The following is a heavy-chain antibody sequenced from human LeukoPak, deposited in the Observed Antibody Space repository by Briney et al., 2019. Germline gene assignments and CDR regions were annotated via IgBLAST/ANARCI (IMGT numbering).Heavy chain of an antibody. V-gene: IGHV4-39*07. CDR1: GGSISSSSYY. J-gene: IGHJ2*01. CDR3: ARGGASIAARPSSHYFDL. D-gene: IGHD6-6*01. Sequence: SETLSLTCTVSGGSISSSSYYWGWIRQPPGKGLEWIGSIYYSGSTYYNPSLKSRVTISVDTSKNQFSLKLSSVTAADTAVYYCARGGASIAARPSSHYFDLWGRGTLVTVSS. CDR2: IYYSGST.